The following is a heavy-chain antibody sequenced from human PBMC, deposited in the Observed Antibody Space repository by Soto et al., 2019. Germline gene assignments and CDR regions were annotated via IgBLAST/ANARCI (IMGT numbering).Heavy chain of an antibody. CDR1: GFTFSSYA. D-gene: IGHD4-17*01. V-gene: IGHV3-23*01. J-gene: IGHJ4*02. Sequence: GGSLRLSCAASGFTFSSYAMSWVRQAPGKGLEWVSAISGSGGSTYYADSVKGRFTISRDNSKNTLYLQMNSLRAEDTAVYYCAKDLPKAVGDYVPVVDYWGQGTLVTVSS. CDR2: ISGSGGST. CDR3: AKDLPKAVGDYVPVVDY.